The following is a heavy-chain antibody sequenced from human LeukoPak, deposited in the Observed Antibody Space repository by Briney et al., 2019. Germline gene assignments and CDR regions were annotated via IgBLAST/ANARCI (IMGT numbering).Heavy chain of an antibody. V-gene: IGHV4-59*08. J-gene: IGHJ4*01. D-gene: IGHD2-8*02. CDR3: ARHDEECPGEYCFLLSFDY. CDR1: GGSINNFY. CDR2: VHSSGRT. Sequence: PSETLSLTCTVSGGSINNFYWSWIRQSPGKGLEWIGYVHSSGRTDYNPSLRSRVSMSADTSKSQLSLRLTSMTAADTAVYFCARHDEECPGEYCFLLSFDYWGPGSLVTVSS.